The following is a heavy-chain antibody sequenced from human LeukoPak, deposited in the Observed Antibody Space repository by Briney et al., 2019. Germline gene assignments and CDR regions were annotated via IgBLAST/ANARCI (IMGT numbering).Heavy chain of an antibody. Sequence: PSETLSLTCAVYGGSFSGYYWSWIRQPPGKGLEWIGEINHSGSTNYNPSLQSRVTISVDTSKNQFSLKLSSVTAADTAVYYCARAVYSSSWFPFDYWGQGTLVTVSS. CDR2: INHSGST. J-gene: IGHJ4*02. CDR1: GGSFSGYY. V-gene: IGHV4-34*01. CDR3: ARAVYSSSWFPFDY. D-gene: IGHD6-13*01.